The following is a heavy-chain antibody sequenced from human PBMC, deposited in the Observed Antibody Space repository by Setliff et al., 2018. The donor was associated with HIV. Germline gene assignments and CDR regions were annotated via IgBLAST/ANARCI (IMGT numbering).Heavy chain of an antibody. CDR2: ISHGGST. D-gene: IGHD3-16*01. Sequence: SETLSLTCAVYGGSFSAYYWTWIRQPPGKGLEWIGEISHGGSTSYNQSLKSRVTISLDTSKKQFSLNLASVTAADTALYYCARLGEFWSQGSLVTVSS. V-gene: IGHV4-34*01. CDR1: GGSFSAYY. J-gene: IGHJ4*02. CDR3: ARLGEF.